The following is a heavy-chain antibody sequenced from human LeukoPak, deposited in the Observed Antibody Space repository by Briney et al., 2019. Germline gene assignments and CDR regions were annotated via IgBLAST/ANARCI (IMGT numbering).Heavy chain of an antibody. CDR2: LRGSGGNT. CDR1: GFIFSSYA. Sequence: GGSLRLSCAASGFIFSSYAMSWVRQAPGKGLEWDSSLRGSGGNTYYADSVKGRFTISRDNARNSLSLQMNSLRAEDTAVYYCARETESITMVRGSRQHYYGMDVWGQGTTVTVSS. J-gene: IGHJ6*02. D-gene: IGHD3-10*01. CDR3: ARETESITMVRGSRQHYYGMDV. V-gene: IGHV3-23*01.